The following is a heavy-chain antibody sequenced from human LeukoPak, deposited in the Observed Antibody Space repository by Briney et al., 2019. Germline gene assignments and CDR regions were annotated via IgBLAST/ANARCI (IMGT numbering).Heavy chain of an antibody. J-gene: IGHJ4*02. CDR1: GYTFTSYY. CDR3: ARGRDTHYYGSGSYYRY. CDR2: INPSGGST. Sequence: GASVKVSCKASGYTFTSYYKHWVRQAPGQGLEWMGIINPSGGSTSYAQKFQGRVTMTRDTSTSTVYMELSSLRSEDTAVYYCARGRDTHYYGSGSYYRYWGQGTLVTVSS. V-gene: IGHV1-46*01. D-gene: IGHD3-10*01.